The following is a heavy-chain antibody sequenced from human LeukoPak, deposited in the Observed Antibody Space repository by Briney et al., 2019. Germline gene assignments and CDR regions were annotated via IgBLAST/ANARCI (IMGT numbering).Heavy chain of an antibody. D-gene: IGHD1-26*01. CDR3: ARVKAGATISDYYYYYMDV. Sequence: GGSLRLSCAASGFTFSSYWMSWVRQAPGKGLEWVANIKRDGSEKYYVDSVKGRFTISRDNAKNSLYLQMNSLRAEDMAVYYCARVKAGATISDYYYYYMDVWGKGTTVTVSS. V-gene: IGHV3-7*01. CDR2: IKRDGSEK. J-gene: IGHJ6*03. CDR1: GFTFSSYW.